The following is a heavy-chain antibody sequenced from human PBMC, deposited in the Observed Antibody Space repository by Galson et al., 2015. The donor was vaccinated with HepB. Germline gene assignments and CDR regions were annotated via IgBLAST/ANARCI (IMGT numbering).Heavy chain of an antibody. CDR2: ISYHGNNR. CDR1: GFTFGDYA. J-gene: IGHJ4*02. D-gene: IGHD2-8*01. Sequence: SLRLSCAASGFTFGDYAMHWVRQAPGKGLEWVAIISYHGNNRYYADSVKGRFIISRDNSRNTLYLQMNSLTTEDTAVYYCARQDEELMDYAYSFIDYWGQGTLVTVS. V-gene: IGHV3-30-3*01. CDR3: ARQDEELMDYAYSFIDY.